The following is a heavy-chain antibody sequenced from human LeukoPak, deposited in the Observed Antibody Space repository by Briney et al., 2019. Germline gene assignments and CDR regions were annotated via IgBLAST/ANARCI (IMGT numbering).Heavy chain of an antibody. J-gene: IGHJ4*02. CDR3: ARDSSSWSSSDY. CDR1: GFTFSSYE. D-gene: IGHD6-13*01. CDR2: ISSSCSTI. V-gene: IGHV3-48*03. Sequence: GGSLRLSCAASGFTFSSYEMNWVRQAPGEGLEWVSYISSSCSTIYYADSVKGRFTSSRDNAKNSLYLQMNSLRAEDTAVYYCARDSSSWSSSDYWGQGTLVTVSS.